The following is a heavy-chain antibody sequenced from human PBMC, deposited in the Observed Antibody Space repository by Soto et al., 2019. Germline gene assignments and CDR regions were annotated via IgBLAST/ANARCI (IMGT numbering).Heavy chain of an antibody. D-gene: IGHD6-13*01. J-gene: IGHJ3*02. V-gene: IGHV2-5*02. CDR2: IYWDDDK. Sequence: QITLKESGPTLVKPTQTLTLTCTFSGFSLSTSGVGVGWIRQPPGKALEWLALIYWDDDKRYIPSLKSRLTITKDTSKSQVVITMTNMHPVDTATYYCAHRLWGIYISSWYGVGAFDIWGPGPMVPGSS. CDR3: AHRLWGIYISSWYGVGAFDI. CDR1: GFSLSTSGVG.